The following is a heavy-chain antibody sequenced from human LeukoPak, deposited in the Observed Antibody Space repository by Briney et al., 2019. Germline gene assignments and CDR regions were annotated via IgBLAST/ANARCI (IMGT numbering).Heavy chain of an antibody. CDR2: INPSGGST. J-gene: IGHJ4*02. CDR3: ARVMTMVRGVSSLDY. V-gene: IGHV1-46*01. Sequence: ASVKVSCKASGYSFTSYGFNWVRQAPGQGLEWMGIINPSGGSTSYAQKFQGRVTMTRDTSTSTVYMELSSLRSEDTAVYYCARVMTMVRGVSSLDYWGQGTLVTVSS. D-gene: IGHD3-10*01. CDR1: GYSFTSYG.